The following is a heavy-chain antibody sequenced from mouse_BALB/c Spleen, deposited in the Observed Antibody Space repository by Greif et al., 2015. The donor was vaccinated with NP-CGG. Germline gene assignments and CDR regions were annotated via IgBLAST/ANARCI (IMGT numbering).Heavy chain of an antibody. Sequence: LQESGPELVKPWASVKISCKASGYTFTDYYINWVNQKPGQGLEWIGWIYPGSGNTKYNENFKGKATLTVDTSSSTAYMQFSSLTSEDTAVYFCARRTGTEAMDYWGQGTSVTVSS. J-gene: IGHJ4*01. V-gene: IGHV1-84*02. CDR3: ARRTGTEAMDY. CDR2: IYPGSGNT. D-gene: IGHD4-1*01. CDR1: GYTFTDYY.